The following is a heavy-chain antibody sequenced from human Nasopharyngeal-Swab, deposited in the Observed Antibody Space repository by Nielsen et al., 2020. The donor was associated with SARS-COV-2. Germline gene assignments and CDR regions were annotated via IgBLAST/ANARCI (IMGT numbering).Heavy chain of an antibody. V-gene: IGHV3-48*03. D-gene: IGHD3-22*01. CDR2: ISRSGSSI. CDR1: GFTFSSYE. CDR3: AREERIPMIAVVITKAFDI. J-gene: IGHJ3*02. Sequence: GGSLRLSCAASGFTFSSYEMNWVRQAPGKGLEWVSYISRSGSSIFYADSVKGRFTISRDNAKNSLYLQMNRLRAEDTAVYYCAREERIPMIAVVITKAFDIWGQGTMVTVSS.